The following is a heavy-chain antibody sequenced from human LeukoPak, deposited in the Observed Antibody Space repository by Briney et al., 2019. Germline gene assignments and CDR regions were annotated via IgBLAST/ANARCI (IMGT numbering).Heavy chain of an antibody. D-gene: IGHD3-10*01. CDR1: GFSLSTSGVG. Sequence: SGPTLVNPTPTLTLTCTFSGFSLSTSGVGVGWIRQPPGKALEWLALIYWNDDKRYSPSLKSRLTITKDTSKNQVVLTMTNMDPVDTATYYCAHHYYYGSGSYYNDLNWFDPWGQGTLVTVSS. CDR3: AHHYYYGSGSYYNDLNWFDP. J-gene: IGHJ5*02. V-gene: IGHV2-5*01. CDR2: IYWNDDK.